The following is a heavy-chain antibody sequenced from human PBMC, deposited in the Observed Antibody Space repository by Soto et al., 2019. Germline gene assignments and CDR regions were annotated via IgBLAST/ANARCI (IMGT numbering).Heavy chain of an antibody. D-gene: IGHD6-13*01. J-gene: IGHJ6*02. V-gene: IGHV4-4*08. Sequence: PSETLSLTCTVSGGSISSNYWTWIRQPPGKGLEWIGYVYNSGSTNYNPSLKSRVTISVDTSKNQFSLNLSSVTAADTAVYYCARLAAAQYYYGMDVWGQGTTVTVSS. CDR3: ARLAAAQYYYGMDV. CDR2: VYNSGST. CDR1: GGSISSNY.